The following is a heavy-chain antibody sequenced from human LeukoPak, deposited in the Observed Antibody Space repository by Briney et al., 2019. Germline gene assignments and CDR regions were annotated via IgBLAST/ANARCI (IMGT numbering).Heavy chain of an antibody. D-gene: IGHD6-19*01. J-gene: IGHJ4*02. Sequence: SETLSLACTVSGGSISSSSYYWGWIRQPPGKGLEWIGSFYYSGSTSYNPSLKSRVTISVDTSKNQFSLKLSSVTAADTAVYYCVRLKYTSGLVSDYWGQGTLVTVSS. CDR3: VRLKYTSGLVSDY. V-gene: IGHV4-39*01. CDR1: GGSISSSSYY. CDR2: FYYSGST.